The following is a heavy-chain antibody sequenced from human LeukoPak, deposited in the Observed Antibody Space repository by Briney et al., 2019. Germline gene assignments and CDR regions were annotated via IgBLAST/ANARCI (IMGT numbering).Heavy chain of an antibody. J-gene: IGHJ4*02. CDR3: AREDGESGSYGDY. CDR1: GFTFSSYG. D-gene: IGHD1-26*01. V-gene: IGHV3-30*02. Sequence: GGSLRLSCAASGFTFSSYGMHWVRQAPGKGLDWVAFIRYDGRNKYYADSVKGRFTISRDNSKNTLYLQMNSLRAEDTAVYYCAREDGESGSYGDYWGQGTLVTVSS. CDR2: IRYDGRNK.